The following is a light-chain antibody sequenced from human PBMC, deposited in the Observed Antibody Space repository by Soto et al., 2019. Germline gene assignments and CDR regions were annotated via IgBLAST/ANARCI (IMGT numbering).Light chain of an antibody. CDR1: QYVSSY. CDR3: QQYSNWPIT. CDR2: DAS. Sequence: EMVLTQSPATLSLSPGERATLSCGSSQYVSSYLAWYQQKPGQAPRLLIYDASNRATGIPDRFSGSGSGTDFTLTFSSLEPEDFAVYYCQQYSNWPITFGQGTRLEI. J-gene: IGKJ5*01. V-gene: IGKV3-11*01.